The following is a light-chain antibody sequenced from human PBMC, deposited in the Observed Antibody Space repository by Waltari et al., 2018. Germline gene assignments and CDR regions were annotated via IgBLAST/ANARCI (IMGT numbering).Light chain of an antibody. V-gene: IGLV1-44*01. CDR3: AAWDDSLGAV. Sequence: QSVLTQPPSVSGTPGPRVTMSCSARFPNIGSNSVNWYQQLPGTSPRLLIYNTNQGPSGVPHRFSASKSGTSASLAITGLQSEDEAYYYCAAWDDSLGAVFGGGTKLTVL. CDR1: FPNIGSNS. J-gene: IGLJ3*02. CDR2: NTN.